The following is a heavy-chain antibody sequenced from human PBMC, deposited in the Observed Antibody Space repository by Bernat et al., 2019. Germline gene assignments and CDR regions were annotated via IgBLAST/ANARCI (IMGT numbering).Heavy chain of an antibody. CDR2: IWYDGSNK. CDR1: GFTFSSYG. V-gene: IGHV3-33*08. CDR3: AREKGDMYYYGSGSYYLDY. D-gene: IGHD3-10*01. J-gene: IGHJ4*02. Sequence: QVQLVESGGGVVQPGRSLRLSCAASGFTFSSYGMHWVRQAPGKGLEWVAVIWYDGSNKYYADSVKGRFTISRDNSKNTLYLQMNSLRAEDTAVYYCAREKGDMYYYGSGSYYLDYWGQGTLVTVSS.